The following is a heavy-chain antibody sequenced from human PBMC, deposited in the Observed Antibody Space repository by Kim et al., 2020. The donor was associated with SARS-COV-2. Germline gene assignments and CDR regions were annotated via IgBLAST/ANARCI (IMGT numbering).Heavy chain of an antibody. J-gene: IGHJ3*01. CDR3: AKYLGDIVVVPAATV. V-gene: IGHV3-30*18. D-gene: IGHD2-2*01. CDR1: GFTFSSYG. CDR2: ISYDGSNK. Sequence: GGSLRLSCAASGFTFSSYGMHWVRQAPGKGLEWVAVISYDGSNKYYADSVKGRFTISRDNSKNTLYLQMNSLRAEDTAVYYCAKYLGDIVVVPAATVWG.